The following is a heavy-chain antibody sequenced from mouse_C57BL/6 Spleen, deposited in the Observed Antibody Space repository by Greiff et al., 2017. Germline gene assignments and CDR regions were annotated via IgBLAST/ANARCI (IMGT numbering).Heavy chain of an antibody. CDR2: ISSGGSYT. J-gene: IGHJ4*01. CDR1: GFTFSSYG. Sequence: DVTLQESGGDLVKPGGSLKLSCAASGFTFSSYGMSWVRQTPDKRLEWVATISSGGSYTYYPDSVKGRFTISRDNAKNTLYLQMSSLKSEDTAMYYCAREGIPYAMDYWGQGTSVTVSS. V-gene: IGHV5-6*02. CDR3: AREGIPYAMDY.